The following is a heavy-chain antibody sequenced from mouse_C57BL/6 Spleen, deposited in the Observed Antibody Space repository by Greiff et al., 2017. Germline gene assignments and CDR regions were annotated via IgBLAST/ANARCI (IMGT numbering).Heavy chain of an antibody. J-gene: IGHJ3*01. CDR2: IRNKANGYTT. V-gene: IGHV7-3*01. CDR3: ARSGGYDGYPFAY. CDR1: GFTFTDYY. D-gene: IGHD2-3*01. Sequence: EVKVEESGGGLVQPGGSLSLSCAASGFTFTDYYMSWVRQPPGKALEWLGFIRNKANGYTTEYSASVKGRFTISRDNSQSILYLQMNALRAEDSATYYCARSGGYDGYPFAYWGQGTLVTVSA.